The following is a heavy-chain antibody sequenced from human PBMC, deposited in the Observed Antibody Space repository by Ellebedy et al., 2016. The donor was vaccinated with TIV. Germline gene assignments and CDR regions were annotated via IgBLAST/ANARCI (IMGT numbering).Heavy chain of an antibody. J-gene: IGHJ4*02. V-gene: IGHV3-23*01. CDR3: ARGHVDVVPTTYFDF. Sequence: PSETLSLTCTVSGGSISTSNFYWGWVRQAPGKGLEWVSSISASGRITDYADSVKGRFTVSRDNSKNTLYLEMNSLRADDTAVYYCARGHVDVVPTTYFDFWGQGTLVTVSS. CDR1: GGSISTSN. D-gene: IGHD5-12*01. CDR2: ISASGRIT.